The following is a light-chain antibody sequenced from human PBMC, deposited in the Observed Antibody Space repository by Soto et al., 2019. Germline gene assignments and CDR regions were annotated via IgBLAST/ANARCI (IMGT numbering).Light chain of an antibody. Sequence: DVVVTQSLLSLPVTPGESASISCSSSQSLLHINGYNYLDWYLQRPGQSPQLLIYLDSNRASGLPDRFRGSGSGTDFTMKISRVEAEDFGVYYCIQTLQTPLTFGGGAKVDIK. J-gene: IGKJ4*01. CDR1: QSLLHINGYNY. V-gene: IGKV2-28*01. CDR2: LDS. CDR3: IQTLQTPLT.